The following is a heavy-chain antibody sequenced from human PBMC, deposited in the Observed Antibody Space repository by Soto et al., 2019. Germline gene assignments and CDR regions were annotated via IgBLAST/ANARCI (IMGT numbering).Heavy chain of an antibody. D-gene: IGHD3-22*01. CDR3: ARGGHYDTSGYSGGWFDP. J-gene: IGHJ5*02. V-gene: IGHV4-30-2*01. Sequence: SETLSLTCAVSGDSISSGGYFWNWVRQPPGKGLEWIGYIYHSGSSYYNPSLKSRVTISVDRSKDQFSLNLSSVTAADTAVYYCARGGHYDTSGYSGGWFDPWGQGTLVTVSS. CDR1: GDSISSGGYF. CDR2: IYHSGSS.